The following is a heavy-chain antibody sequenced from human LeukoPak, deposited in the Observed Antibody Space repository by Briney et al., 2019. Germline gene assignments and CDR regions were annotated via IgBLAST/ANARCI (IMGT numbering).Heavy chain of an antibody. Sequence: GASVKVSCKASGYTFTGYFMHWVRQAPGQGLEWMGWINPDSGGTNYAQKFQGRVIMTRDTSISTAYIELSRLRSDDTAVYYCARDLDGSSGCDYWGQGTLVTVSS. CDR2: INPDSGGT. CDR1: GYTFTGYF. D-gene: IGHD6-13*01. V-gene: IGHV1-2*02. CDR3: ARDLDGSSGCDY. J-gene: IGHJ4*02.